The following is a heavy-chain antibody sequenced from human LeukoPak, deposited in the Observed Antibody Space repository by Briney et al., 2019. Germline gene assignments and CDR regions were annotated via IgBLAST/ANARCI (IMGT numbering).Heavy chain of an antibody. J-gene: IGHJ3*01. D-gene: IGHD7-27*01. V-gene: IGHV3-7*01. CDR2: IKEDGSEK. Sequence: PGGSLRLSCAGSGFMFSNYWMTWVRQAPGKGLERVANIKEDGSEKYYVDSMKGRFTISRDNAKNTLYLQMNSLRAEDTAVYYCASEINWGSGAFDVWGQGTMVTVSS. CDR1: GFMFSNYW. CDR3: ASEINWGSGAFDV.